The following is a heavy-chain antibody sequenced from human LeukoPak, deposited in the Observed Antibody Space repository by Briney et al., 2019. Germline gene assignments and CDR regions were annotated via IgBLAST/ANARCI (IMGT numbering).Heavy chain of an antibody. J-gene: IGHJ3*02. CDR1: GITFSTYG. Sequence: GGSLRLSCAASGITFSTYGMHWVRQAPGKGLEWVAVISYDGIKKYYADSVKGRFTISRDNSKSTLYLQMNSLRAEDTAVYYCAKGLVDAFDIWGQGTMVTVSS. D-gene: IGHD1-26*01. CDR2: ISYDGIKK. V-gene: IGHV3-30*18. CDR3: AKGLVDAFDI.